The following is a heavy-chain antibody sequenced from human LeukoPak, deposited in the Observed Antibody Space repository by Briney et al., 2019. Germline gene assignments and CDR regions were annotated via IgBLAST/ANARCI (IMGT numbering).Heavy chain of an antibody. Sequence: KPSETLSLTCSVSGGSISSSGYYWGWIRQPPGKGLEWIGTIYYSGSTYYNPSLKSRVTISVYTSKNQFSLNLRSVTAADTAVYYCARHPPYTAYSGSWGGNYFDYWGQGTLVTVSS. D-gene: IGHD6-13*01. V-gene: IGHV4-39*01. J-gene: IGHJ4*02. CDR1: GGSISSSGYY. CDR2: IYYSGST. CDR3: ARHPPYTAYSGSWGGNYFDY.